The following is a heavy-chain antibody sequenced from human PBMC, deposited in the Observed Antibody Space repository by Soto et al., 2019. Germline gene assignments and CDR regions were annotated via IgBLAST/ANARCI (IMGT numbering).Heavy chain of an antibody. J-gene: IGHJ4*02. D-gene: IGHD1-1*01. Sequence: GGSLRLSCAASGFTFSSYATSWVRQAPGKGLEWVSAISGSGGSTYYADSVKGRFTISRDNSKNTLYLQMNSLRAEDTAVYYCAKDNTKSPKAPEFDYWGQGTLVTVSS. V-gene: IGHV3-23*01. CDR3: AKDNTKSPKAPEFDY. CDR1: GFTFSSYA. CDR2: ISGSGGST.